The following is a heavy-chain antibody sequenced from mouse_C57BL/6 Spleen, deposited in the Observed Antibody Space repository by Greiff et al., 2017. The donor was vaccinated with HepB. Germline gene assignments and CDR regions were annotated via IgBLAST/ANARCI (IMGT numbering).Heavy chain of an antibody. J-gene: IGHJ4*01. CDR2: ISTGGGST. CDR1: GFTFSDYY. Sequence: EVHLVESGGGLVQPGGSLKLSCAASGFTFSDYYMYWVRQTPEKRLEWVAYISTGGGSTYYPDTVKGRFTISRDNAKNTLYLQMSRLKSEDTAMYYCERHTSVVGNALAYWGQGTSVTVSS. D-gene: IGHD1-1*01. V-gene: IGHV5-12*01. CDR3: ERHTSVVGNALAY.